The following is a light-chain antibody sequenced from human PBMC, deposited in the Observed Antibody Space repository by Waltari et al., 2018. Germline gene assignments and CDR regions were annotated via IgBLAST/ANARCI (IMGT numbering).Light chain of an antibody. CDR1: QTVSSN. J-gene: IGKJ1*01. CDR2: GAS. Sequence: ETIITQPPSTLAVSRGERTTLSCRASQTVSSNLAWYQQKPGQAPRLLIYGASTRAAGIPARFSGSGSGTQFTLTINSLQSEDFAVYYCQQYNNWPPWTFGQGTKVEIK. CDR3: QQYNNWPPWT. V-gene: IGKV3-15*01.